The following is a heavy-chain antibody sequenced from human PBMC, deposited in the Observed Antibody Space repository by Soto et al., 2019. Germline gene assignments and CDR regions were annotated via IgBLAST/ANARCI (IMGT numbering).Heavy chain of an antibody. D-gene: IGHD1-1*01. CDR1: GVILTDSL. CDR3: LSFWTDS. CDR2: ISNGDETT. J-gene: IGHJ4*02. V-gene: IGHV3-11*01. Sequence: SSASCGVILTDSLMTWIRQAPGKGLEWVSYISNGDETTHYADSVKGRFTVSRDNAKNSLYLQMDSLRAEDTAVYYFLSFWTDSWGPGSLITASS.